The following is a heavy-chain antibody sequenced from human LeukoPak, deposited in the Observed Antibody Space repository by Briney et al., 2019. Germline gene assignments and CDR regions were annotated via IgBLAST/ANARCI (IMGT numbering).Heavy chain of an antibody. CDR1: GFTFSSYA. D-gene: IGHD2-21*01. CDR2: ISYDGSNK. V-gene: IGHV3-30*04. J-gene: IGHJ4*02. Sequence: PGGSLRLSCAGSGFTFSSYAMHWVRQAPGKGLEWVAVISYDGSNKYYADSVKGRFTISRDNSKNTLYLQMNSLRAEDTAVYYCARIAMGGGEPVDYWGQGTLVTVSS. CDR3: ARIAMGGGEPVDY.